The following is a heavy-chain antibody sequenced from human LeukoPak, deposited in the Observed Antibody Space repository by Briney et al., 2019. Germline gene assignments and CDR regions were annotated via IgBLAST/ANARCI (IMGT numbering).Heavy chain of an antibody. CDR2: INPSGGST. CDR1: GYTFTSYY. D-gene: IGHD3-22*01. CDR3: ARRALGSSYYYCFDY. Sequence: GASVKVSCKASGYTFTSYYMHWVRQAPGQGLELLGMINPSGGSTSYAQKFQGRVTMTTDTSTSAVYMELSSLRSEDTAVYYCARRALGSSYYYCFDYWGQGTLVTVSS. V-gene: IGHV1-46*01. J-gene: IGHJ4*02.